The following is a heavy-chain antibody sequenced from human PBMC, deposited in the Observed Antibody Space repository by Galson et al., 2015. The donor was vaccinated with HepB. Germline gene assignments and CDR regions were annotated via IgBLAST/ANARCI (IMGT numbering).Heavy chain of an antibody. V-gene: IGHV3-23*01. D-gene: IGHD3-9*01. CDR1: GLPFSTSA. CDR2: ICHRGGAI. Sequence: SLRLSCAASGLPFSTSAMSWVRQAPGGRLEWVSTICHRGGAIFYAHSVKGRFTISRDNSKNTLYLQMNSLRPDDTAVYYCVNSKSVTGREFDYWGQGTPVTVSP. J-gene: IGHJ4*02. CDR3: VNSKSVTGREFDY.